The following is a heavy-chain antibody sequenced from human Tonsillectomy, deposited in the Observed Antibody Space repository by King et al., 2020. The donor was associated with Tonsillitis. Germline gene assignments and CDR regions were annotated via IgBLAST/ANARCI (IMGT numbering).Heavy chain of an antibody. J-gene: IGHJ6*02. D-gene: IGHD2-21*02. CDR1: GFTFSNYG. Sequence: VQLVESGGGVVQPGGSLRLSCAASGFTFSNYGMHWVRQAPGKGLEWVAFIHFDGSNKYYPDSVKGRFTISRDNSKNTLYLQMNSLRAEDTAMYYCAKDIVVVTPIRYVSDVWGQGTTVTVSS. CDR2: IHFDGSNK. CDR3: AKDIVVVTPIRYVSDV. V-gene: IGHV3-30*02.